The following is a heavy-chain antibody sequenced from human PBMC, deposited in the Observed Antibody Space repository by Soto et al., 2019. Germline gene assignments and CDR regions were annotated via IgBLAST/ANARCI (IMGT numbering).Heavy chain of an antibody. Sequence: QVQLVESGAGVVQPGRSLRLSCAASGFTFSSYGMHWVRQAPGKGLEWVAVISYDGSNKYYADSVKGRFTISRDNSKNTLYLQMNSLRAEDTAVYYCAKGLVGATTGHYDYWGQGTLVTVSS. CDR1: GFTFSSYG. CDR2: ISYDGSNK. V-gene: IGHV3-30*18. D-gene: IGHD1-26*01. J-gene: IGHJ4*02. CDR3: AKGLVGATTGHYDY.